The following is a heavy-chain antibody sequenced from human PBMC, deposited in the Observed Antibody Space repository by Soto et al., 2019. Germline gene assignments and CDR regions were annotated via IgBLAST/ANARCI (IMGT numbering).Heavy chain of an antibody. D-gene: IGHD1-1*01. Sequence: QVHLQESGPGLVKPSGTLSLTCAVSGDSITSSNWWSWVRQAPGKVLEWIGEIYHSGATTYTPSLKNRATISVDPSNNHFSLKLTSVTAADTAVYFCARDLGTGTDYWGRGTLVTVAS. CDR1: GDSITSSNW. J-gene: IGHJ4*02. CDR2: IYHSGAT. CDR3: ARDLGTGTDY. V-gene: IGHV4-4*02.